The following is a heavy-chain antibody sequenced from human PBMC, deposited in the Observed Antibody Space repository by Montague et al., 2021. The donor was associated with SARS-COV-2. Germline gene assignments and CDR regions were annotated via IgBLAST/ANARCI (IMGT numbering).Heavy chain of an antibody. CDR1: SGPLSAYY. CDR3: ARGLDHNGGGDY. Sequence: SETLSLTCEVDSGPLSAYYWSWVRQPPGKGLEWIGEIHPYGHTSYNPSLMSRVTLSLGTSSNPFSLKLTSVTAADTAVYYCARGLDHNGGGDYWGQGILVIVSS. J-gene: IGHJ4*02. CDR2: IHPYGHT. V-gene: IGHV4-34*01. D-gene: IGHD3-16*01.